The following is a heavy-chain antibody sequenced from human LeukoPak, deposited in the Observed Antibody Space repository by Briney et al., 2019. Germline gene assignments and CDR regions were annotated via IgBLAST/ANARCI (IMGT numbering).Heavy chain of an antibody. CDR1: GGSISSYY. Sequence: SETLSLTCTVSGGSISSYYWSWIRQPPGKGLEWIGYIYYSGSTNYNPSLKSRVTISVDTSKNQFSLKLSSVTAADTAVYYCARDSYYHDSSGYYKGWFDPWGQGTLVTVSS. V-gene: IGHV4-59*01. CDR3: ARDSYYHDSSGYYKGWFDP. J-gene: IGHJ5*02. CDR2: IYYSGST. D-gene: IGHD3-22*01.